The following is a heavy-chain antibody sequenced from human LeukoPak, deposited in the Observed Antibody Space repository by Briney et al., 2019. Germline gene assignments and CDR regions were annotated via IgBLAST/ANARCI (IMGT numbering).Heavy chain of an antibody. V-gene: IGHV3-21*01. CDR2: ISSSSSYI. J-gene: IGHJ4*02. CDR1: GFTFSSDS. D-gene: IGHD1-26*01. Sequence: GGSLXLSCAASGFTFSSDSMNWVRQAPGKGLEWVSSISSSSSYIYYADSVKGGFTISRDKAKNSLYLQMNSLRAEDTAVYYCARDVGATTRGAFDYWGQGTLVTVSS. CDR3: ARDVGATTRGAFDY.